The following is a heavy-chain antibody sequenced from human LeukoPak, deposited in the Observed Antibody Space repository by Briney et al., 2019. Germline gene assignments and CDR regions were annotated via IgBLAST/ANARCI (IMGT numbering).Heavy chain of an antibody. D-gene: IGHD1-26*01. J-gene: IGHJ6*03. CDR2: INWNGGST. Sequence: GGSLRLSCAASGFTFDDYGMSWVRQAPGKGLEWVSGINWNGGSTGYADSVKGRFTISRDNAKNSLYLQMNSLRAEDTALYYCAILGATPPATDYYYYMDVWGKGTTVTVSS. CDR1: GFTFDDYG. V-gene: IGHV3-20*04. CDR3: AILGATPPATDYYYYMDV.